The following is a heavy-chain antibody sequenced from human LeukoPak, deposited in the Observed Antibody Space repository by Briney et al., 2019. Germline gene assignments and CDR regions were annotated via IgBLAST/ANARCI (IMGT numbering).Heavy chain of an antibody. D-gene: IGHD3-3*01. Sequence: GGSLRLSCAASGFTFSSYAMSWVRQAPGKGLEWVSAISGSGGSTYYADSVKGRFTISRDNSKNTLYLQMNSLRAEDTAVYYCANKKADFWSGSVEYFQHWDQGTLVTVSS. CDR1: GFTFSSYA. J-gene: IGHJ1*01. CDR3: ANKKADFWSGSVEYFQH. V-gene: IGHV3-23*01. CDR2: ISGSGGST.